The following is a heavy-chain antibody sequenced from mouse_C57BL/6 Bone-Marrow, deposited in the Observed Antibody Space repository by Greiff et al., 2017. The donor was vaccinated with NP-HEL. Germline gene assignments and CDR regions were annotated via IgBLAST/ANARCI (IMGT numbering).Heavy chain of an antibody. CDR3: ARDEDDYDGRFYAMDY. D-gene: IGHD2-4*01. V-gene: IGHV1-64*01. CDR1: GYTFTSYW. J-gene: IGHJ4*01. Sequence: VQLQQPGAELVKPGASVKLSCKASGYTFTSYWMHWVKQRPGQGLEWIGMIHPNSGSTNYNEKFKSKATLTVDKSSSTAYMQLSSLTSEDSAVYYCARDEDDYDGRFYAMDYWGQGTSVIVSS. CDR2: IHPNSGST.